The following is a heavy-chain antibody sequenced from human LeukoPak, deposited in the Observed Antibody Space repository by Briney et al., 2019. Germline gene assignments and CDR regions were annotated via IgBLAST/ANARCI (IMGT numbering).Heavy chain of an antibody. CDR3: ARAGRYSSGWYYFDY. V-gene: IGHV3-21*04. CDR1: GFTFSDYS. D-gene: IGHD6-19*01. J-gene: IGHJ4*02. Sequence: PGGSLRLSCAASGFTFSDYSMNWVRQAPGKGLEWVSSISSGSTYIYYADSVKGRFTISRHNSKNTLYLQMNSLRAEDTAVYYCARAGRYSSGWYYFDYWGQGTLVTVSS. CDR2: ISSGSTYI.